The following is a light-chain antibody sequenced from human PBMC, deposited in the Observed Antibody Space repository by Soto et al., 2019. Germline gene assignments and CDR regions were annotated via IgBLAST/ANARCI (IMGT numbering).Light chain of an antibody. V-gene: IGLV2-11*01. Sequence: QSALTQPRSVSGSPGQSVAISCTGTSRDIEAYDYVSWYQQHPGKAPKLIISEVNKRPSGVSYRFSGSKSGNTASLTIPGLQGEDEADYYCCSFAGSYYVFGTGTKLTVL. CDR2: EVN. CDR3: CSFAGSYYV. CDR1: SRDIEAYDY. J-gene: IGLJ1*01.